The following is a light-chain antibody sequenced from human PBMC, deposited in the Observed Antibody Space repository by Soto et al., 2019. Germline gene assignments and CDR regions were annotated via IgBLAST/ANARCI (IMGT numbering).Light chain of an antibody. CDR3: QQYGTSPTT. V-gene: IGKV3-20*01. Sequence: DIVLTQSPGPLSLSPGESVTLSCMASQSVSSNYLAWYQQKPGQAPRLIIYDVSSRATGIPDRFSGSGSGTDFTLTISRLEPEDVAVYYCQQYGTSPTTLGQGTRLEI. CDR1: QSVSSNY. J-gene: IGKJ5*01. CDR2: DVS.